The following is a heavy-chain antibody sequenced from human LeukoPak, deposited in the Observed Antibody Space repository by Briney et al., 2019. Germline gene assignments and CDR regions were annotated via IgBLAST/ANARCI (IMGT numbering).Heavy chain of an antibody. J-gene: IGHJ5*02. V-gene: IGHV3-48*03. Sequence: GGSLRLSCAASGFTFSSYEMNWVRQAPGKGLEWVSYISSSGSTIYYADSVKGRFTISRDNAKNSLYLQMNSLRAEDTAVYYCARDGYSYGINWFDPWGQGTLVTVSS. CDR2: ISSSGSTI. CDR3: ARDGYSYGINWFDP. D-gene: IGHD5-18*01. CDR1: GFTFSSYE.